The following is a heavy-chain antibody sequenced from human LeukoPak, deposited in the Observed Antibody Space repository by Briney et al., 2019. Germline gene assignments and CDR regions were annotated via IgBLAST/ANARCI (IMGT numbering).Heavy chain of an antibody. D-gene: IGHD3-22*01. J-gene: IGHJ1*01. CDR3: ARMVQSTDSSGFYLPEYFQH. CDR2: IYYSGST. CDR1: GGSISSYY. Sequence: SETLSLTCTVSGGSISSYYWSWIRQPPGKGLEWIGYIYYSGSTNYNPSLKSRVTISVDTSKNQFSLKLTSVTAADTAVYYCARMVQSTDSSGFYLPEYFQHWGQGTLVTVSS. V-gene: IGHV4-59*08.